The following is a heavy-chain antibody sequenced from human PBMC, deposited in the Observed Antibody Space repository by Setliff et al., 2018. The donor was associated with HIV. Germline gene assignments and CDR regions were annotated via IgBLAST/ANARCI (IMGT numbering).Heavy chain of an antibody. D-gene: IGHD3-10*01. CDR2: IYYSESA. Sequence: LSLTCTVSGGSISNYYWNWIRQSPGKGLEWIGYIYYSESADYNYNPSLKSRVTISVDTSKNQFSLKLSSVTAADTAVYYCARGGREYGVNYYYYYMDVWGKGTTVTAP. CDR3: ARGGREYGVNYYYYYMDV. V-gene: IGHV4-59*08. CDR1: GGSISNYY. J-gene: IGHJ6*03.